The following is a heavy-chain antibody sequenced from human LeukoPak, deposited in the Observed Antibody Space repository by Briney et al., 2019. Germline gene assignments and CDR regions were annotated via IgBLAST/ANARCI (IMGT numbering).Heavy chain of an antibody. J-gene: IGHJ4*02. D-gene: IGHD6-13*01. CDR2: IIPIFGTA. CDR3: ARGRDSSSWYAGSFDY. Sequence: RASVKVSCKASGGTFSSYAISWVRQAPGQGLEWMGGIIPIFGTANYAQKFQGRVTITTDESTSTAYMELSSLRSEDTAVYYCARGRDSSSWYAGSFDYWGQGTLVTVSS. V-gene: IGHV1-69*05. CDR1: GGTFSSYA.